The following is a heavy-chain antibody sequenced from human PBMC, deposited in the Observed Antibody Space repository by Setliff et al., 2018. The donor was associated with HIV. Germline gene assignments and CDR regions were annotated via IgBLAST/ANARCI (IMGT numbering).Heavy chain of an antibody. Sequence: PSETLSLTCTVSGGSISSSSYYWGWIRQPPGKGLEWIGSIYYSGSTYYNPSLKSRVTISVDTSKNQFSLKLSSVTAADTAVYYCARAFYYYYMDVWGKGTTVTVSS. CDR1: GGSISSSSYY. CDR2: IYYSGST. CDR3: ARAFYYYYMDV. V-gene: IGHV4-39*07. J-gene: IGHJ6*03.